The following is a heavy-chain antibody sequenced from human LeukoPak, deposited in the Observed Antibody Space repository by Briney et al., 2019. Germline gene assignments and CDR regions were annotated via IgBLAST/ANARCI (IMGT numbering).Heavy chain of an antibody. D-gene: IGHD3-10*01. J-gene: IGHJ4*02. CDR1: GFSFSSHN. CDR3: AGDSTYGDFDY. Sequence: GRSLRLSCAASGFSFSSHNMNWVRQAPGKGLEWVSSISNGGRYLYYAGSVKSRFTIPRDNAKNSLYLQRNGRRAEDTAVNYCAGDSTYGDFDYWGQGTLVTVSS. CDR2: ISNGGRYL. V-gene: IGHV3-21*01.